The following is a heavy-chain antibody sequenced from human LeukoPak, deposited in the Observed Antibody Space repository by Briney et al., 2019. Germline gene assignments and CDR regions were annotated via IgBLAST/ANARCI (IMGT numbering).Heavy chain of an antibody. Sequence: SVKVSCKASGYTFTSYAISWVRQAPGQGLEWMGRIIPILGIANYAQKFQGRVTITADKSTSTAYMELSSLRSEDTAVYYCARALYGSGSYYYYFDYWGQGTLVTVSS. CDR2: IIPILGIA. J-gene: IGHJ4*02. CDR1: GYTFTSYA. V-gene: IGHV1-69*04. D-gene: IGHD3-10*01. CDR3: ARALYGSGSYYYYFDY.